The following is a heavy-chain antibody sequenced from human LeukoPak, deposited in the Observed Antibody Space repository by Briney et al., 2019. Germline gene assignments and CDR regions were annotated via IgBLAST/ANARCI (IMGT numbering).Heavy chain of an antibody. J-gene: IGHJ4*02. V-gene: IGHV4-39*07. CDR3: ARVVYCGGDCYSDQEYYFDY. Sequence: SETLSLTCTVSGGSISSSSYYWGWIRQPPGKGLEWIGSIYYSGSTYYNPSLKSRVTISVDTSKNQFSPKLSSVTAADTAVYYCARVVYCGGDCYSDQEYYFDYWGQGTLVTVSS. D-gene: IGHD2-21*02. CDR2: IYYSGST. CDR1: GGSISSSSYY.